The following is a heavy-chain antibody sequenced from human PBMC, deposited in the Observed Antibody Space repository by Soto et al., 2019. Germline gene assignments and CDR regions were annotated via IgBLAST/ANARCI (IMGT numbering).Heavy chain of an antibody. D-gene: IGHD1-26*01. CDR3: AKDEGVGGTLGLFDY. J-gene: IGHJ4*02. V-gene: IGHV3-30*18. CDR2: MSRDGSKI. Sequence: QVQLVESGGGAVQPGESLGLPCVASGFDFTYFAMPWVRQPPGKGLESVAVMSRDGSKIHHTDPVKGRFTISRDNSKNTLYLQMNSLRKEDTAVYFCAKDEGVGGTLGLFDYWGQGTLVSVSS. CDR1: GFDFTYFA.